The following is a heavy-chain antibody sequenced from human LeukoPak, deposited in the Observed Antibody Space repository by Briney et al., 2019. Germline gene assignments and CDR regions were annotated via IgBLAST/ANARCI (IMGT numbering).Heavy chain of an antibody. CDR1: GFTFSSYE. CDR3: ARGFTSDYYGLLWFGELNYFDY. CDR2: ISSSGSTI. Sequence: GGSLRLSCAASGFTFSSYEMNWVRQAPGKGLEWVSYISSSGSTIYYADSVKGRFTISRDNAKNSLCLQMNSLRAEDTAVYYCARGFTSDYYGLLWFGELNYFDYWGQGTLVTVSS. D-gene: IGHD3-10*01. J-gene: IGHJ4*02. V-gene: IGHV3-48*03.